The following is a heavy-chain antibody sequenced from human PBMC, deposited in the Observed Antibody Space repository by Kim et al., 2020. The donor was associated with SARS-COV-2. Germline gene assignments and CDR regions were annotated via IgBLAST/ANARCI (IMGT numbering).Heavy chain of an antibody. D-gene: IGHD4-17*01. J-gene: IGHJ5*02. V-gene: IGHV4-34*01. CDR2: INHSGST. CDR3: ARKVPLYGGNGGSLNWFDP. CDR1: GGSFSGYY. Sequence: SETLSLTCAVYGGSFSGYYWSWIRQPPGKGLEWIGEINHSGSTNYNPSLKSRVTISVDTSKNQFSLKLSSVTAADTAVYYCARKVPLYGGNGGSLNWFDPWGQGTLVTVSS.